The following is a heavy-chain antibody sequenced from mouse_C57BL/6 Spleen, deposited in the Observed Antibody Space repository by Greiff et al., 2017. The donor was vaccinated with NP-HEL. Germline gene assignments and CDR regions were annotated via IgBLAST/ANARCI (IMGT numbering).Heavy chain of an antibody. J-gene: IGHJ2*01. V-gene: IGHV5-9*01. Sequence: VQLKESGGGLVKPGGSLKLSCAASGFTFSSYTMSWVRQTPEKRLEWVATISGGGGNTYYPDSVKGRFTISRDNAKNTLYLQMSSLRSEDTALYYCARQGDDYLYYFDYWGQGTTLTVSS. CDR1: GFTFSSYT. D-gene: IGHD2-4*01. CDR2: ISGGGGNT. CDR3: ARQGDDYLYYFDY.